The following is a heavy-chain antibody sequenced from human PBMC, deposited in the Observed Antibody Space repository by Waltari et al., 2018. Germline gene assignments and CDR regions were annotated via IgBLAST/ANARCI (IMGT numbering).Heavy chain of an antibody. J-gene: IGHJ4*02. CDR1: GGSIDSGSYY. CDR2: IYTSGSS. CDR3: AIGPLLSKVDY. Sequence: QVQLQESGPGLVKPSQTLSLTCTVSGGSIDSGSYYWSWIRQPAGKGLEWIGRIYTSGSSNDSPSLERRVSISGDTSKNQCSLNLSSVTAADAAVYYGAIGPLLSKVDYWGQGTLVTVSS. V-gene: IGHV4-61*02. D-gene: IGHD1-26*01.